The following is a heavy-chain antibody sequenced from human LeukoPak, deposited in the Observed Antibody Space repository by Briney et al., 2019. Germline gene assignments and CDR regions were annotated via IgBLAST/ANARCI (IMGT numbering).Heavy chain of an antibody. CDR2: IYPGDSDT. V-gene: IGHV5-51*01. CDR1: GYIFTHYW. J-gene: IGHJ4*02. CDR3: ARSYPDFGVVPTDY. Sequence: GESLKISCKGSGYIFTHYWIGWVRQMPGKGLEWMAIIYPGDSDTRYNPSFQGQITISADRSVSTAYLQWGSLRTSDTAMYYCARSYPDFGVVPTDYWGQGTLVTVSS. D-gene: IGHD3-3*01.